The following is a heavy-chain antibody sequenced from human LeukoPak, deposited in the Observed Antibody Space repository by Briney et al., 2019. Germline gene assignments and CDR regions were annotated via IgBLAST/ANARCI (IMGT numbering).Heavy chain of an antibody. Sequence: SVKVSCKASGGTFSSYAISWVRQAPGQGLEWMGRIIPIFGTANYAQKFQGRVTITTDESTSTAYMELSSLRSEDTAVYYCATGASDYVWGSYRHSFYFDYWGQGTLVTVSS. J-gene: IGHJ4*02. CDR1: GGTFSSYA. CDR3: ATGASDYVWGSYRHSFYFDY. CDR2: IIPIFGTA. V-gene: IGHV1-69*05. D-gene: IGHD3-16*02.